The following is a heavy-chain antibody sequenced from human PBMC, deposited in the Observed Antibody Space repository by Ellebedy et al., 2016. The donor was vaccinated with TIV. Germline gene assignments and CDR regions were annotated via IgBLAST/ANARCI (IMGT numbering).Heavy chain of an antibody. J-gene: IGHJ1*01. CDR2: ISDDGSKK. Sequence: GGSLRLXXAASGFTFSSYPLHWVRQAPGKGLDWVAVISDDGSKKHYADSVNDRFTTSRDNSKNTVYLQMNSLRAEDTAVYYCAREGDRGYFPHWGQGVLVTVSS. D-gene: IGHD3-16*01. V-gene: IGHV3-30-3*01. CDR3: AREGDRGYFPH. CDR1: GFTFSSYP.